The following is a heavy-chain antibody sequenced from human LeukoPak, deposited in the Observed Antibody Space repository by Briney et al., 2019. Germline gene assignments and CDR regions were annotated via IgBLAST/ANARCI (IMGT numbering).Heavy chain of an antibody. CDR3: ARDFRSGSYYPYGMDV. Sequence: SVKVSCKASGGTFSSYAISWVRPAPGQGLAWMGRIIPILGIANYAQKFQGRVTITADKSTSTAYMELSSLRSDDTAVYYCARDFRSGSYYPYGMDVWGQGTTVTVSS. D-gene: IGHD3-3*01. CDR2: IIPILGIA. CDR1: GGTFSSYA. V-gene: IGHV1-69*04. J-gene: IGHJ6*02.